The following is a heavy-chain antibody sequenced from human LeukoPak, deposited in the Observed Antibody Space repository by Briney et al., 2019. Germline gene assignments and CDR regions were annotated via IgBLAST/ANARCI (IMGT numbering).Heavy chain of an antibody. CDR3: ARDPKMVRGVFDY. D-gene: IGHD3-10*01. CDR1: GGSISSYY. J-gene: IGHJ4*02. CDR2: IYTSGST. Sequence: SETLSLTCTVSGGSISSYYWSWIRQPAGKGLGWIARIYTSGSTNYNPSLKSRFTMSRDTSKNQFSLKINSLTAADTAVYYCARDPKMVRGVFDYWGQGTLVTVSS. V-gene: IGHV4-4*07.